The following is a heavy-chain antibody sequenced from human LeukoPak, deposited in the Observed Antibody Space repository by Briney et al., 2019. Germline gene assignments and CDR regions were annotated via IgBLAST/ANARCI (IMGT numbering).Heavy chain of an antibody. J-gene: IGHJ4*02. Sequence: ASVTVSCKASGYTFTSYDINWVRQATGQGLGWMGWMNPNSGNTGYAQKFQGRVTMTRNTSISTAYMELSSLRSEDTAVYYCARVDYDFWSGYREYYFDYWGQGTLVTVSS. D-gene: IGHD3-3*01. CDR2: MNPNSGNT. V-gene: IGHV1-8*01. CDR3: ARVDYDFWSGYREYYFDY. CDR1: GYTFTSYD.